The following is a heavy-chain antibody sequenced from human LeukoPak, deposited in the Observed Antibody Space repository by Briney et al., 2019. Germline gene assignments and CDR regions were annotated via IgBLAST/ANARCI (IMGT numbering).Heavy chain of an antibody. CDR3: ARAEPGSVIAFDI. Sequence: GSLRLSCAASGFTVSSNYMSWVRQAPGKGLEWIGYIYYSGSTNYNPSLKSRVTISVDTSKNQFSLKLSSVTAADTAVYHCARAEPGSVIAFDIWGQGTMVTVSS. CDR2: IYYSGST. J-gene: IGHJ3*02. CDR1: GFTVSSNY. D-gene: IGHD1-14*01. V-gene: IGHV4-59*02.